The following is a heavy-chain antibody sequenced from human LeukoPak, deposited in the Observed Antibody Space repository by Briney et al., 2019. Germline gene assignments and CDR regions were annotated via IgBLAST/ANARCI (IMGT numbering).Heavy chain of an antibody. CDR2: ISGETNNT. V-gene: IGHV3-23*01. Sequence: GGSLRLSCVASGLTFSNSAMTWVRQGPGKGLEWVSSISGETNNTYYSDSVKGRFTVSRDNSKNTVFLQMNDLTIEDTAIYYCAKRYSDGGFDPWGQGILVTVSS. CDR1: GLTFSNSA. CDR3: AKRYSDGGFDP. D-gene: IGHD3-10*01. J-gene: IGHJ5*02.